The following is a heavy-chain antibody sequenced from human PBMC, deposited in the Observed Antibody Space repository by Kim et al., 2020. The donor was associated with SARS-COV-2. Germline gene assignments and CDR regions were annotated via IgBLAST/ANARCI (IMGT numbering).Heavy chain of an antibody. CDR2: ISTHGTYI. CDR3: ARVDQQPEPYFDS. CDR1: GFTFTTYA. Sequence: GGSLRLSCAASGFTFTTYAMHWVRQAPGKGLEWVSSISTHGTYIYYSDSTKDRFTVSRDNAKDSLYLQMDSLRADDTAVYYCARVDQQPEPYFDSWGQGTLVIVSS. J-gene: IGHJ4*02. D-gene: IGHD6-13*01. V-gene: IGHV3-21*01.